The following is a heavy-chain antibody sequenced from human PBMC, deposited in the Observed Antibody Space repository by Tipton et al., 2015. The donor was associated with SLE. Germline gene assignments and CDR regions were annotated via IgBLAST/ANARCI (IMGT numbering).Heavy chain of an antibody. Sequence: TLSLTCSVSTGSISSNYWSWIRQSPGKGLEWIGYIHSSGSTHHNPSLKSRVTLSLDTSKTQFSLKLSSVTAADTAVYFCATSLTATYDYWGQGTLVTVSS. CDR1: TGSISSNY. V-gene: IGHV4-4*09. CDR2: IHSSGST. CDR3: ATSLTATYDY. D-gene: IGHD1-1*01. J-gene: IGHJ4*02.